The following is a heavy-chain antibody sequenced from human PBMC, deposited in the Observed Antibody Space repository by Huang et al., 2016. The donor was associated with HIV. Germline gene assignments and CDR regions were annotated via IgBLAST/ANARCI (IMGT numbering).Heavy chain of an antibody. CDR3: ATDLGGYSFDY. J-gene: IGHJ4*02. D-gene: IGHD2-21*02. CDR2: IRFDGGNK. CDR1: GFSFSHYG. V-gene: IGHV3-30*02. Sequence: QEQLVESGGGVVQPGGSRRLSCATSGFSFSHYGMHWVRQAPGKGLEVVAFIRFDGGNKHYADSAKGRFTISRDNSKKMLFLEMNSLRGDDTAFYYCATDLGGYSFDYWGQGALVSVSS.